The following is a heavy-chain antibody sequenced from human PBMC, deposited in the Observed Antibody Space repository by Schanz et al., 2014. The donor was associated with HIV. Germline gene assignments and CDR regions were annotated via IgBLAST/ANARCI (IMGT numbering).Heavy chain of an antibody. J-gene: IGHJ6*02. CDR1: GFTLSNSA. V-gene: IGHV3-21*01. Sequence: VQMVESGGGVVQPGRSLRLSCAASGFTLSNSAMHWVRQAPGKGLEWVSSISSSSSYIYYADTVKGRFTISRDNSENTMYLQVNSLRGEDTAVYFCAKDQGYDFWSGYYNYYNMDVWGQGTTVTVS. CDR3: AKDQGYDFWSGYYNYYNMDV. D-gene: IGHD3-3*01. CDR2: ISSSSSYI.